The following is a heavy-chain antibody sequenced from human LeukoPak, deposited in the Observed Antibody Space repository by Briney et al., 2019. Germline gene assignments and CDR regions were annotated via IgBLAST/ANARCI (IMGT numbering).Heavy chain of an antibody. D-gene: IGHD3-22*01. CDR2: IYYTGST. Sequence: PSETLSLTCTVSGDSITSSSYYWGWIRQPPGKGLEWIGSIYYTGSTYYNPSLKSRVTMSVDTSKNQFSLKLSSVTAADTAVYYCARPGGYDSSGYYEYYFDCWGQGTLVTVSS. CDR1: GDSITSSSYY. V-gene: IGHV4-39*01. J-gene: IGHJ4*02. CDR3: ARPGGYDSSGYYEYYFDC.